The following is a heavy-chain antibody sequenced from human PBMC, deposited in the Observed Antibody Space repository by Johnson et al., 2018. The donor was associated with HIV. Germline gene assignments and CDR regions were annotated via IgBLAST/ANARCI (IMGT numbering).Heavy chain of an antibody. D-gene: IGHD3-10*01. V-gene: IGHV3-66*02. CDR3: AKDLRWGDYAFDI. CDR1: GFTVSSNY. CDR2: IYSGGST. Sequence: VQLVESGGGVVRPGGSLRLSCAASGFTVSSNYMSWVRQAPGKGLEWVSGIYSGGSTYYADSVKGRFTISRDNAKNSLYLQMNSLRVEDTALYYCAKDLRWGDYAFDIWGQGTMVTVSS. J-gene: IGHJ3*02.